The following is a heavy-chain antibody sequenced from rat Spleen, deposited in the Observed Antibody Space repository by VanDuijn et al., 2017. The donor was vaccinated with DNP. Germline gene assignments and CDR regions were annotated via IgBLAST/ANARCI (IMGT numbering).Heavy chain of an antibody. D-gene: IGHD3-1*01. CDR2: ISPSGSRT. V-gene: IGHV5-7*01. Sequence: EVQLVESGGGLVQSGRSLKLSCAASGFTFSDYYMAWVRQAPKKGLEWVADISPSGSRTHYPDSVKGRFTISRDNAKSSLYLQMNSLKSEDTATYYCARGSTSIYWYFDFWGPGTMVTVSS. CDR1: GFTFSDYY. CDR3: ARGSTSIYWYFDF. J-gene: IGHJ1*01.